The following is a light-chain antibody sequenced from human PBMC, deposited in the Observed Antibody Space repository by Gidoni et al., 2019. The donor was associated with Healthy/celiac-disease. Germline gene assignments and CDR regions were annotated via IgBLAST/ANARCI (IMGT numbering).Light chain of an antibody. CDR3: NSRDSSGNHP. J-gene: IGLJ1*01. Sequence: SSELTQDPAVSVALGQTVGITCQGDSLRRYYASWYQQKPGQAPVLVIYGKNNRPSGIPDRFSGSSSGNTASLTITGAQAEDEADYYCNSRDSSGNHPFGTGTKVTVL. V-gene: IGLV3-19*01. CDR2: GKN. CDR1: SLRRYY.